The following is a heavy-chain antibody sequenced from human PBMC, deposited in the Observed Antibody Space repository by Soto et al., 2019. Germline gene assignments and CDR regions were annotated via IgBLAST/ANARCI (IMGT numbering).Heavy chain of an antibody. J-gene: IGHJ4*02. CDR3: ARGVLIAAAGGFDY. D-gene: IGHD6-13*01. CDR1: GGSISSDNW. Sequence: TLSLTCAVSGGSISSDNWWSWVRQPPGKGLEWIGQIYHSGSTIYNPSLKSRVTISVDKSKNQFSLKVNSVTAADTAVYYCARGVLIAAAGGFDYWGQGTLVTVS. CDR2: IYHSGST. V-gene: IGHV4-4*02.